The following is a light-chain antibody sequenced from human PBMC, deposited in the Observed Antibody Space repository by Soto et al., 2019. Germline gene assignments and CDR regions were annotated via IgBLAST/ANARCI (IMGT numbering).Light chain of an antibody. CDR1: QSVSSY. V-gene: IGKV3-11*01. J-gene: IGKJ1*01. Sequence: LYTGERATLSCRASQSVSSYFAWYQQKPGQAPRLLIYDASNRATGIPARFSGSGSGTDFTLTISSLEPEDFAVYYCQQRGNWPLTFGQGTKVDIK. CDR2: DAS. CDR3: QQRGNWPLT.